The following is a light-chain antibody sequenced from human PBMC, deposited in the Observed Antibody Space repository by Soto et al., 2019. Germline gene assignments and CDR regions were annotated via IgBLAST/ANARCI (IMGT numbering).Light chain of an antibody. Sequence: EIVMTQSPATLSVSPGERATLSCRASQRVARNLAWYQQKPGQAPRLLIYGASTRATGIPARFSGSGSETEFTLNISSLQPEDFAVYYCQQYNNWPFTFGPGTKVDIK. CDR3: QQYNNWPFT. CDR1: QRVARN. CDR2: GAS. V-gene: IGKV3-15*01. J-gene: IGKJ3*01.